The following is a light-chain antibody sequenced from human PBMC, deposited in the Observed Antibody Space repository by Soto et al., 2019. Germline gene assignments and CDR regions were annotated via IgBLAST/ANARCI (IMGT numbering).Light chain of an antibody. CDR1: QSVSSSY. CDR3: QQYGISPYT. J-gene: IGKJ2*01. CDR2: GAS. V-gene: IGKV3-20*01. Sequence: EIVLTQSPGTLSLSPGERATLSCRASQSVSSSYLAWYQQKPGQAPRLLIYGASSRATGIPDRFSGSGSGTALTLTISRLEPEDFAVYYCQQYGISPYTFGQGTKLEIK.